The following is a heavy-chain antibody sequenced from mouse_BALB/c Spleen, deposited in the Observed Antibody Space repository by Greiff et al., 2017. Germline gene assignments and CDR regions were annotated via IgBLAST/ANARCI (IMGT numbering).Heavy chain of an antibody. CDR2: ISNLAYSI. V-gene: IGHV5-15*02. D-gene: IGHD2-14*01. CDR3: ARENYRYDGAMDY. J-gene: IGHJ4*01. CDR1: GFTFSDYG. Sequence: EVKLVESGGGLVQPGGSRKLSCAASGFTFSDYGMAWVRQAPGKGPEWVAFISNLAYSIYYADTVTGRFTISRENAKNTLYLEMSSLRSEDTAMYYCARENYRYDGAMDYWGQGTSVTVSS.